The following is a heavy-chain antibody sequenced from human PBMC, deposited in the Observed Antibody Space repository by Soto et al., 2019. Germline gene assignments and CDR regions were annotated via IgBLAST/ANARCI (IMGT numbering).Heavy chain of an antibody. CDR3: VRARQNLVVNEYFQY. V-gene: IGHV3-30-3*01. CDR2: ISYDETTT. J-gene: IGHJ1*01. D-gene: IGHD2-8*02. CDR1: GFSFSAYA. Sequence: GGSLRLSCAASGFSFSAYAIHWVRQAPGKGLEWVALISYDETTTYYADSVKGRFTISRDNSKNTLYLQMNSLRSEDTAVYYCVRARQNLVVNEYFQYWGQGTLVTVSS.